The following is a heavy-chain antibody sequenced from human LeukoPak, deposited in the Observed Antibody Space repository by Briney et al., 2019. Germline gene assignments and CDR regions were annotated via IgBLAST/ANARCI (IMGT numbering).Heavy chain of an antibody. J-gene: IGHJ4*02. CDR2: IYYSGST. V-gene: IGHV4-59*01. CDR3: ARGGAQQLEFDY. D-gene: IGHD6-13*01. Sequence: SETLSLTCAVFGGSFSAYYWIWIRQPPGKGLEWIGYIYYSGSTNYNPSLKSRVTISVDTSKNQFSLKLSSVTAADTAVYYCARGGAQQLEFDYWGQGTLVTVSS. CDR1: GGSFSAYY.